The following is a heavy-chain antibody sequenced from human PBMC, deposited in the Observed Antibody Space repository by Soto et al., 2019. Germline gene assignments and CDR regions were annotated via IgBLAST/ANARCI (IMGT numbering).Heavy chain of an antibody. CDR1: GGSLSSYY. D-gene: IGHD3-22*01. Sequence: SETLSLTCTVSGGSLSSYYWSWIRQPPGKGLEWIGYIYYSGSTNYNPSLKSRVTISVDTSKNQFSLKLSSVTAADTAVYYCARERGNYYDSSGYYYGLDYWGQGTLVTVSS. V-gene: IGHV4-59*01. J-gene: IGHJ4*02. CDR3: ARERGNYYDSSGYYYGLDY. CDR2: IYYSGST.